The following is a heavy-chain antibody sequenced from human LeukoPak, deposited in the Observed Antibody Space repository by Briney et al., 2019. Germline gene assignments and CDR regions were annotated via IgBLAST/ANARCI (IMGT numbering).Heavy chain of an antibody. CDR2: ISSSGSTI. V-gene: IGHV3-48*04. D-gene: IGHD2-15*01. J-gene: IGHJ4*02. CDR3: ARDFLYCSGGSCFYDY. CDR1: GFTFSSYW. Sequence: PGGSLRLSCAASGFTFSSYWMHWVRQAPGKGLEWVSYISSSGSTIYYADSVKGRFTISRDNAKNSLYLQMNSLRAEDTAVYYCARDFLYCSGGSCFYDYWGQGTLVTVSS.